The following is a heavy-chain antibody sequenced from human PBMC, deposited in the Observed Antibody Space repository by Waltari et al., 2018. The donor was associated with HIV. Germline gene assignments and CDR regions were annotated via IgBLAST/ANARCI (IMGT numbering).Heavy chain of an antibody. D-gene: IGHD3-10*01. CDR1: GFTLNSVW. J-gene: IGHJ4*02. V-gene: IGHV3-15*01. CDR3: TSEEDYGSGSHFDY. Sequence: EVQLVESGGDLLKPGGCLRLSCAASGFTLNSVWMSWVRQATGKGLEGGGRIKTKGDGGETDYAAAVKGKFTISRDDSKNTVYLQMNSLKIEDTAVYYCTSEEDYGSGSHFDYWGQGTLVTVSS. CDR2: IKTKGDGGET.